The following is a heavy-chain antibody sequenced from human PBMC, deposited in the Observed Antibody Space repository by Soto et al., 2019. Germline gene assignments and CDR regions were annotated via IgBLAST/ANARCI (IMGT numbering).Heavy chain of an antibody. CDR1: GFSFSSYA. V-gene: IGHV3-23*01. D-gene: IGHD3-3*01. Sequence: GGSLRLSCAASGFSFSSYAMSWVRQAPGKGLEWVSAISGSGGSTYYADSVKGRFTISRDNSKNTLYLQMNSLKAEDTAVYYCAKDQGLTIFGVSTWFDPWGQGTLVPVSS. J-gene: IGHJ5*02. CDR3: AKDQGLTIFGVSTWFDP. CDR2: ISGSGGST.